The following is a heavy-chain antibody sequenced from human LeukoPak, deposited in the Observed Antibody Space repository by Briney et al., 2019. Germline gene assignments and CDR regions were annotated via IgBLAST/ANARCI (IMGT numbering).Heavy chain of an antibody. CDR2: IYYSGST. J-gene: IGHJ5*02. V-gene: IGHV4-59*01. CDR1: GGSIGKYY. Sequence: SETLSLTCTVSGGSIGKYYWSWIRQPPGKGLEWIGYIYYSGSTNYNPSLKSRVTISVDTSKNQFSLKLSSVTAADTAVYYCARTYYDFWSGPNFDPWGQGTLVTVSS. D-gene: IGHD3-3*01. CDR3: ARTYYDFWSGPNFDP.